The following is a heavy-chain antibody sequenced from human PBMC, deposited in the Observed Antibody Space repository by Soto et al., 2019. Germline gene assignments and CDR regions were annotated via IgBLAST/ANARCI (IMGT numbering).Heavy chain of an antibody. V-gene: IGHV3-15*01. CDR2: IKSKTDGGTT. CDR3: TTVYCSSSSCYHDAFDI. D-gene: IGHD2-2*01. Sequence: LSLTCAASGFTFSNAWMSWVRQAPGKGLEWVGRIKSKTDGGTTDYAAPVKGRFTISRDDSKNTLYLQMNSLKTEDTAVYYCTTVYCSSSSCYHDAFDIWGQGTMVTVSS. J-gene: IGHJ3*02. CDR1: GFTFSNAW.